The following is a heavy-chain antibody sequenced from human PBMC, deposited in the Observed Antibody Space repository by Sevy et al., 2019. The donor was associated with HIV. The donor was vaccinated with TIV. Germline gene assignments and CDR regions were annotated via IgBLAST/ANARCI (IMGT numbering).Heavy chain of an antibody. CDR2: INHSGGT. Sequence: SETLSLTCAVYGGSFSGYYSSWIRQPPGKGLEWIGEINHSGGTNYNPSLKSRVTISVDTSKNQFSLKLNSVTAADTAVYYCARHCTGSSCSHAFDIWGQGTMVTVSS. CDR1: GGSFSGYY. D-gene: IGHD2-15*01. V-gene: IGHV4-34*01. CDR3: ARHCTGSSCSHAFDI. J-gene: IGHJ3*02.